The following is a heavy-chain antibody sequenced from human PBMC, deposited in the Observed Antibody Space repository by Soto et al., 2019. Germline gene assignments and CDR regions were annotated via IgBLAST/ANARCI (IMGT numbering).Heavy chain of an antibody. D-gene: IGHD3-10*01. J-gene: IGHJ6*02. Sequence: QVQLVQSGAEVKRAGASVKVSCKTSGYRFSDYGISWVRQAPGQGLEWMGWISAYNGNTKYAQKFQDRVTVTTDTSRSTGYLELRILTSDDTAIYYCARESIRAMEYNGLDVWGQGTAVTVSS. CDR2: ISAYNGNT. CDR1: GYRFSDYG. V-gene: IGHV1-18*01. CDR3: ARESIRAMEYNGLDV.